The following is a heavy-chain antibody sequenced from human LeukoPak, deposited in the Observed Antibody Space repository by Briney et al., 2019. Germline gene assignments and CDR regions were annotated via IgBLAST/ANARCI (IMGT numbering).Heavy chain of an antibody. D-gene: IGHD6-13*01. CDR2: INPNSGGT. J-gene: IGHJ5*02. CDR3: ARGRRSWPNWFDP. CDR1: GYTFTGYY. V-gene: IGHV1-2*02. Sequence: ASVKVSCKASGYTFTGYYMHWVRLAPGQGLEWMGWINPNSGGTNYAQKFQGRVTMTRDTSISTAYMELSRLRSDDTAVYYCARGRRSWPNWFDPWGQGTLVTVSS.